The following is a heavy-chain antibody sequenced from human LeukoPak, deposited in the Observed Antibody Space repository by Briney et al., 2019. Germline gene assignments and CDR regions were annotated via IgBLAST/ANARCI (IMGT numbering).Heavy chain of an antibody. CDR3: AKVIGGSSAWYARGFDY. D-gene: IGHD2-15*01. J-gene: IGHJ4*02. CDR2: IRNDESNK. Sequence: GGSLRLSCAASGFTLRTYGMHWVRQAPGKGLEWVAFIRNDESNKYYADSVQGRFIISRVNSKNTLYLQMNSLRAEDTAVYFCAKVIGGSSAWYARGFDYWGQGTLVTVSS. V-gene: IGHV3-30*02. CDR1: GFTLRTYG.